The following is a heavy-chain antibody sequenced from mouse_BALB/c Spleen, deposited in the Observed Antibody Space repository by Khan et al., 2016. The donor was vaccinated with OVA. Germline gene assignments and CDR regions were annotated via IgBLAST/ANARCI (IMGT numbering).Heavy chain of an antibody. J-gene: IGHJ3*01. V-gene: IGHV3-2*02. CDR3: ARLAY. Sequence: VQLKQSGPGLVKPSQSLSLTCTVTGYSITSDYAWNWIRQFPGNKLEWMGYISYSGSTSYNPSLKSRISITRDTSKNQFFLQLNSVTTEDTATYYCARLAYWGQGTLVTVSA. CDR1: GYSITSDYA. CDR2: ISYSGST.